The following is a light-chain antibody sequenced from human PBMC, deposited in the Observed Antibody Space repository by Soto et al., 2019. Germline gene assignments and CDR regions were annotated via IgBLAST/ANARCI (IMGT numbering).Light chain of an antibody. CDR3: GTWDSSLSAGV. CDR1: NSNIGNNY. V-gene: IGLV1-51*01. J-gene: IGLJ1*01. Sequence: QSVLTQPPSVSATPGQTVTISCSGSNSNIGNNYVSWYQQLPGTAPKLLTYDNNKRPSEIPDRFSGSKSGPSATLGITGLQTGDEADYYCGTWDSSLSAGVFGTGTKVTV. CDR2: DNN.